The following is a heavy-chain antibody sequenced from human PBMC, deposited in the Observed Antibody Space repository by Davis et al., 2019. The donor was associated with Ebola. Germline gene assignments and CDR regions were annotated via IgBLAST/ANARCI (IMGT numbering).Heavy chain of an antibody. Sequence: ASVKVSCKASGYTFTSHSMYWVRQAPGQGLEWMGIINPSGGSTSYAQKFQGRVTMTRDTSTSTVYMELSSLRSEDTAVYYCARGISYYDFWSGYYVFDYWGQGTLVTVSS. J-gene: IGHJ4*02. CDR1: GYTFTSHS. CDR3: ARGISYYDFWSGYYVFDY. V-gene: IGHV1-46*01. D-gene: IGHD3-3*01. CDR2: INPSGGST.